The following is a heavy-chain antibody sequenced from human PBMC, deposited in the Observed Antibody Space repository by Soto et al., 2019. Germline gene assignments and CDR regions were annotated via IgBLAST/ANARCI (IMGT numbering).Heavy chain of an antibody. CDR2: IYFSGST. D-gene: IGHD6-13*01. J-gene: IGHJ6*02. Sequence: PSETLSLTCTVSGGSISSSSYYWGWIRQPPGKGLEWIGSIYFSGSTYYNLSLKSRVTIFVDTSKNQFSLKLSSVTAADTAVYYCARHVSKGGVDSSSWTNYYYYGMDVWGQGTTVTVSS. CDR1: GGSISSSSYY. V-gene: IGHV4-39*01. CDR3: ARHVSKGGVDSSSWTNYYYYGMDV.